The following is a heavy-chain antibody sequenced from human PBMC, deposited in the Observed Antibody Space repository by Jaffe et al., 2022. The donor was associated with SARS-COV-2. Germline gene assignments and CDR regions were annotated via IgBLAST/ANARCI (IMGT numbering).Heavy chain of an antibody. J-gene: IGHJ6*02. CDR3: ARAYYYDSSGYYYMVNYYYGMDV. Sequence: QVQLQQWGAGLLKPSETLSLTCAVYGGSFSGYYWSWIRQPPGKGLEWIGEINHSGSTNYNPSLKSRVTISVDTSKNQFSLKLSSVTAADTAVYYCARAYYYDSSGYYYMVNYYYGMDVWGQGTTVTVSS. V-gene: IGHV4-34*01. D-gene: IGHD3-22*01. CDR2: INHSGST. CDR1: GGSFSGYY.